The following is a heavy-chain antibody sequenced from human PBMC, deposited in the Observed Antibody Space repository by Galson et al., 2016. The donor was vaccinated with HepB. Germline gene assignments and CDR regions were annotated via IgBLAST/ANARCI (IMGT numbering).Heavy chain of an antibody. CDR3: AKLGEGIGWYVHH. Sequence: SLRLSCAASGFNVGNYALSWVRQAPGKGLEWVATLSDTGTRRDYADSVKGRFTISRDRSKNTLDVQMNSLRAEDTGVCYCAKLGEGIGWYVHHWGQGTLVTVSS. CDR1: GFNVGNYA. V-gene: IGHV3-23*01. D-gene: IGHD6-19*01. J-gene: IGHJ1*01. CDR2: LSDTGTRR.